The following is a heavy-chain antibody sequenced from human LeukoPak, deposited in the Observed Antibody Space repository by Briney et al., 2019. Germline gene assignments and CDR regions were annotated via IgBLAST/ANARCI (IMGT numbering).Heavy chain of an antibody. CDR1: GFXFSSYW. CDR3: ARDSSSWYYYYYYGMDV. CDR2: XKQDGSEK. Sequence: RXSCAXSGFXFSSYWMSWVRQAPGKXLEWVXXXKQDGSEKYYVDSVKGRFTISRDNAKNSLYLQMNSLRAEDTAVYYCARDSSSWYYYYYYGMDVWGKGTTVTVSS. V-gene: IGHV3-7*03. D-gene: IGHD6-13*01. J-gene: IGHJ6*04.